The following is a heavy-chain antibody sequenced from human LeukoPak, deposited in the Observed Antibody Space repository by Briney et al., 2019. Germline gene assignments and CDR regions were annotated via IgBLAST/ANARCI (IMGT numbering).Heavy chain of an antibody. V-gene: IGHV3-23*01. Sequence: GGSLRLSCAASGFTPSSYAMSCVRQAPGKGLEWVSAISGSGGSTYYADSVKGRFTISRDNSKNTLYLQMNSLRAEDTAVYYCAKDDQQLAKNPFDYWGQGTLVTVSS. CDR3: AKDDQQLAKNPFDY. CDR1: GFTPSSYA. J-gene: IGHJ4*02. CDR2: ISGSGGST. D-gene: IGHD6-13*01.